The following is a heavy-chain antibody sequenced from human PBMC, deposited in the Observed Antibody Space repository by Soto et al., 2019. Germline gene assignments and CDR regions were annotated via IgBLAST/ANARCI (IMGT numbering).Heavy chain of an antibody. V-gene: IGHV3-11*01. D-gene: IGHD3-10*01. Sequence: QVQLVESGGGLVEPGGSLRLSCAASGFRFSDHYMTWIRQAPGKGLEWVSKISSGGTTMYYADSVKGRFTVSRVNAQNSLYLQMNGLRAEDTAVYYCAGDPYYYGSAFWGQGTLVTVSS. J-gene: IGHJ4*02. CDR3: AGDPYYYGSAF. CDR2: ISSGGTTM. CDR1: GFRFSDHY.